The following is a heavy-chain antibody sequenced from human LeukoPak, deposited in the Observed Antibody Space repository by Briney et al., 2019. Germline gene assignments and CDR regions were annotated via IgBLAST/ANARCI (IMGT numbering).Heavy chain of an antibody. CDR3: ARDTAAGTDGVFDY. J-gene: IGHJ4*02. CDR1: GYTFTSYG. CDR2: ISAYSGNT. D-gene: IGHD6-13*01. Sequence: ASVKVSCKASGYTFTSYGISWVRQAPGQGLEWMGWISAYSGNTNYAQKLQGRVTMTTDTSTSTAYMELRSLRSDDTAVYYCARDTAAGTDGVFDYWGQGTLVTVSS. V-gene: IGHV1-18*01.